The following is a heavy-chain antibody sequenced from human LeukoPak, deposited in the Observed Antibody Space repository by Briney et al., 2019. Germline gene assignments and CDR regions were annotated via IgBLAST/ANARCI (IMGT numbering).Heavy chain of an antibody. D-gene: IGHD6-19*01. CDR1: GFTFSSYG. CDR3: ANPGIAVAGRMVDY. J-gene: IGHJ4*02. V-gene: IGHV3-30*02. CDR2: IRYDGSNK. Sequence: PGGSLRLSCAASGFTFSSYGMHWVRQAPGKGLEWVAFIRYDGSNKYYADSVKGRFTISRDNSKNTLYLQMNSLRAEDTAVYYCANPGIAVAGRMVDYWGQGTLVTVSS.